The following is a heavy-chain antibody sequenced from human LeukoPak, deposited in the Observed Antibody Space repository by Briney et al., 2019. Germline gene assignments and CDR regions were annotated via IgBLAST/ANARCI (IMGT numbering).Heavy chain of an antibody. CDR1: GGSFSGYY. Sequence: SETLSLTCAVYGGSFSGYYWSWIRQPPGKGLEWIGEINHSGSTNYNPSLKSRVTISVDTSKNQFSLKLSSVTAADTAVYYCARDPYYGSGSYYPSWAFDIWGQGTMATVSS. V-gene: IGHV4-34*01. CDR3: ARDPYYGSGSYYPSWAFDI. CDR2: INHSGST. D-gene: IGHD3-10*01. J-gene: IGHJ3*02.